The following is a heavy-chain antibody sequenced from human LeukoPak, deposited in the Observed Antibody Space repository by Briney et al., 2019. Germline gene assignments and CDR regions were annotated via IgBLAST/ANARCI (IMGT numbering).Heavy chain of an antibody. V-gene: IGHV4-59*08. Sequence: SETLSLTCTVSGGSISSYYWSWIRQPPGKRLEWIGYIYHSGSTNYNPSLKSRVTISADTSKNQFSLKLSSVTAADTAVYYCARHAGYYFDSGRPFDPWGQGTLVTVSS. J-gene: IGHJ5*02. CDR3: ARHAGYYFDSGRPFDP. CDR2: IYHSGST. D-gene: IGHD3-10*01. CDR1: GGSISSYY.